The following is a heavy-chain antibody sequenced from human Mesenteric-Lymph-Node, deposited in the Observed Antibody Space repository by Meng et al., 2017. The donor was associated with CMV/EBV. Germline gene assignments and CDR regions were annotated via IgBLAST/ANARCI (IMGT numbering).Heavy chain of an antibody. V-gene: IGHV3-48*04. CDR3: ARDRAERGYSYGMDV. CDR2: ITSSSSTI. CDR1: GFTFSSHS. J-gene: IGHJ6*02. D-gene: IGHD5-18*01. Sequence: GESLKISCAASGFTFSSHSMNWVRQAPGKGLEWVSYITSSSSTIYYADSVKGRFTISRDNSKNSVYLQMNSLRAEDTAVYYCARDRAERGYSYGMDVWGQGTMVTVSS.